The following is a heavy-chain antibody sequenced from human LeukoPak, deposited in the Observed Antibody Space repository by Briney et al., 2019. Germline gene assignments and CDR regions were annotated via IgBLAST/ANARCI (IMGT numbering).Heavy chain of an antibody. V-gene: IGHV4-4*07. CDR3: ARAFRSEWLLYEYYFDY. D-gene: IGHD3-3*01. J-gene: IGHJ4*02. CDR1: GFTFSNAW. Sequence: GSLRLSCAASGFTFSNAWMSWIRQPAGKGLEWIGRIYTSGSTNYNPSLKSRVTMSVDTSKSQFSLKLSSVTAADTAVYYCARAFRSEWLLYEYYFDYWGQGTLVTVSS. CDR2: IYTSGST.